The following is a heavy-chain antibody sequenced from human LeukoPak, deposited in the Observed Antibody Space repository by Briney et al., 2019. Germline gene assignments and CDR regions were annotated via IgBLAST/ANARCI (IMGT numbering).Heavy chain of an antibody. CDR1: GGSFSSYSWS. J-gene: IGHJ5*02. CDR2: IYYSGTT. Sequence: PSETLSLTCALYGGSFSSYSWSWTWIRQPPGKGLEWIGSIYYSGTTYYNPSLKSRLTISVDTSKNKFSLKLSSVTAADTAVYFCARHALITISSTASRWFDPWGQGTLVTVSS. CDR3: ARHALITISSTASRWFDP. V-gene: IGHV4-39*01. D-gene: IGHD3-3*01.